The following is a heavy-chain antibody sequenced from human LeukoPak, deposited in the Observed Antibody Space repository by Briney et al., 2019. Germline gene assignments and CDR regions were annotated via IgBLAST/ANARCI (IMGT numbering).Heavy chain of an antibody. J-gene: IGHJ3*02. D-gene: IGHD4-11*01. Sequence: PGGSLTLSCAVSGFTFSSYSMNWVRHAPGKGLEWVSSISNSSSYVYYTDSVKGRFTSSRDNAKDSMYLQMKSMRGEDTAVYYWARIHSNYPFDTWGKGTTVTVSS. CDR1: GFTFSSYS. CDR3: ARIHSNYPFDT. V-gene: IGHV3-21*01. CDR2: ISNSSSYV.